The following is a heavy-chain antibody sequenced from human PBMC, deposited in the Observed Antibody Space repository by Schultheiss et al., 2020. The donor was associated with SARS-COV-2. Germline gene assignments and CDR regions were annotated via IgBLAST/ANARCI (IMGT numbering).Heavy chain of an antibody. V-gene: IGHV3-30*03. CDR1: GFTFSKYG. CDR2: ISYDGSCK. Sequence: GGSLRLSCAASGFTFSKYGMHWVRQAPGKGLEWVAVISYDGSCKYYADSVKGRFTISRDNSKNTLYLQMNSLRAEDTAVYYCARDGSMVRGVMGYFDYWGQGTLVTVSS. J-gene: IGHJ4*02. D-gene: IGHD3-10*01. CDR3: ARDGSMVRGVMGYFDY.